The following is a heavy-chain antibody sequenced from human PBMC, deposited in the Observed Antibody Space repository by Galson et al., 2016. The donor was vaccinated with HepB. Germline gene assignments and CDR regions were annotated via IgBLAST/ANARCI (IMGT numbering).Heavy chain of an antibody. V-gene: IGHV3-23*01. CDR3: ATWLSHHFDY. CDR1: GFTFRHYA. CDR2: IDGPTPNT. J-gene: IGHJ4*02. Sequence: SLRLSCAASGFTFRHYALSWVRQAPGKGLEWVSHIDGPTPNTHYADSVRGRFSIYRDISRDTLYLQMDSLTAEDSAIYYCATWLSHHFDYWGQGTLVTVSS. D-gene: IGHD6-19*01.